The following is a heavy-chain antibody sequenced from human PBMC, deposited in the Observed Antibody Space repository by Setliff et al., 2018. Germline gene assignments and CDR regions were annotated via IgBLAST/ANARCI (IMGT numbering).Heavy chain of an antibody. CDR2: ITWNSGNI. J-gene: IGHJ6*03. CDR1: GFTFNNYW. Sequence: GGSLRLSCEAFGFTFNNYWMSWVRQAPGKGLEWVSSITWNSGNIAYGDAVRGRFVTSRDNAKNYLYLEMTSLRVEDTAVYYCIRDKSGYRAYYYYMDVWGTGTTVTVSS. D-gene: IGHD5-12*01. CDR3: IRDKSGYRAYYYYMDV. V-gene: IGHV3-9*01.